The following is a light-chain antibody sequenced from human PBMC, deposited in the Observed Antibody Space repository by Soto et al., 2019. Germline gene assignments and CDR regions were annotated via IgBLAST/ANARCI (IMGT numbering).Light chain of an antibody. Sequence: SAPTQPAPLSGAPWQSITLSRPGNNIDVGGYNYVSWYQQHPGKAPKLMIYDVSNRPSGVSNRFSGSKSGNTASLTISGLQAEDEADYYCSSYTSSSSFFGTGTNVTVL. CDR2: DVS. CDR3: SSYTSSSSF. J-gene: IGLJ1*01. V-gene: IGLV2-14*01. CDR1: NIDVGGYNY.